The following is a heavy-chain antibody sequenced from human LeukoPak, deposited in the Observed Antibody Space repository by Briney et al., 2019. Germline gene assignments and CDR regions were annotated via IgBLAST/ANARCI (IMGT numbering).Heavy chain of an antibody. Sequence: ASVKVSCKVSGYTLTELSMHWVRQAPGKGLEWRGGFDPEDGETIYTQKFQGRVTMTEDTSTDTAYMELSSLRSEDTAVYYCATSLLSYKDDSSGYPLSFDYWGQGTLVTVSS. CDR3: ATSLLSYKDDSSGYPLSFDY. J-gene: IGHJ4*02. D-gene: IGHD3-22*01. V-gene: IGHV1-24*01. CDR2: FDPEDGET. CDR1: GYTLTELS.